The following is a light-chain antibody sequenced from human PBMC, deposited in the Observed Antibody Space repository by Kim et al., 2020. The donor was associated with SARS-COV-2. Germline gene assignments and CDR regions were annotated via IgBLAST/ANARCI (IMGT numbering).Light chain of an antibody. CDR3: QAWDSSTVV. V-gene: IGLV3-1*01. CDR1: KLGDKY. Sequence: SYELTQPPSVSVSPGQTASITCSGDKLGDKYACWYQQKPGQSPVVVIHQDSKRPSGIPERFSGSNSGNTATLTISGTQAMDEDDYYCQAWDSSTVVFGGG. CDR2: QDS. J-gene: IGLJ2*01.